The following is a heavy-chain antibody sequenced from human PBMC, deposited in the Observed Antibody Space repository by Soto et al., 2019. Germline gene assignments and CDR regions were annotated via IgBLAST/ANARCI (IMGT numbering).Heavy chain of an antibody. J-gene: IGHJ5*02. Sequence: VGSLRLSCAASGFTFSSYAMSWVRQAPGKGLEWVSAISGSGGSTYYADSVKGRFTISRDNSKDTLYLQMNSLRAEDTAVYYCAKEIASLVVGWFDPWGQGTLVTVSS. CDR1: GFTFSSYA. CDR2: ISGSGGST. D-gene: IGHD3-3*02. CDR3: AKEIASLVVGWFDP. V-gene: IGHV3-23*01.